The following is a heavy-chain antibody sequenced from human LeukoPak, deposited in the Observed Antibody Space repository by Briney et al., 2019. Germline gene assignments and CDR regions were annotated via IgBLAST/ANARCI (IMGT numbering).Heavy chain of an antibody. CDR3: AKDLGRHYYDSVHFSNP. V-gene: IGHV3-23*01. J-gene: IGHJ5*02. D-gene: IGHD3-22*01. CDR2: SSGAGDIT. Sequence: GGSLRLSCAASGFTVSGNYMTWVRQAPGKGPEWVSGSSGAGDITQHADSVKGRFTISRDNYRNILYLEVNSLRADDTAVYYCAKDLGRHYYDSVHFSNPWGQGTLVTVSS. CDR1: GFTVSGNY.